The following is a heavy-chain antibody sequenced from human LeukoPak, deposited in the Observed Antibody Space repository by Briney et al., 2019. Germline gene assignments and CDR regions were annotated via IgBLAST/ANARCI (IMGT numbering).Heavy chain of an antibody. V-gene: IGHV3-48*03. Sequence: TGGSLTLSCAASGFTFSSYEMNWVRQAPGKGLEWVSYVRSSGSTIYHADSVKGRFTISRDNAKNSLYLQMNSLRAEDTAVYYCARREYCSGGSCKGFDPWGQGTLVTVSS. CDR1: GFTFSSYE. J-gene: IGHJ5*02. D-gene: IGHD2-15*01. CDR2: VRSSGSTI. CDR3: ARREYCSGGSCKGFDP.